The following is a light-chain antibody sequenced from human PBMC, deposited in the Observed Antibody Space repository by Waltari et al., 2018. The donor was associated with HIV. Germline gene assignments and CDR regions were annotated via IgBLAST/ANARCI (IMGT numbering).Light chain of an antibody. V-gene: IGKV1-33*01. CDR2: DAS. J-gene: IGKJ1*01. CDR3: QQYDNLPWT. CDR1: QDISNY. Sequence: DIQMTQSPSSLSASVGDRVTINCQASQDISNYLNWYQQKPGKAPKLLIYDASKLETGVPARFSGSGSGTDFTFTISSLQPEDIATYYCQQYDNLPWTFGQGTKVEIK.